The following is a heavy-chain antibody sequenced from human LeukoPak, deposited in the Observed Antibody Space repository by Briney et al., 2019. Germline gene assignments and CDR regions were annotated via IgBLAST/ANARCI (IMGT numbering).Heavy chain of an antibody. CDR1: GFTFSSYA. V-gene: IGHV3-30-3*01. CDR2: ISYDGSNK. D-gene: IGHD3-10*01. Sequence: GGSLRLSCAASGFTFSSYAMHWVRQAPGKGLEWVAVISYDGSNKYYADSVKGRFTISRDNSKNTLYLQMNSLRAEDTAVYYCARALPPGDAFDIWGQGTMVTVSS. CDR3: ARALPPGDAFDI. J-gene: IGHJ3*02.